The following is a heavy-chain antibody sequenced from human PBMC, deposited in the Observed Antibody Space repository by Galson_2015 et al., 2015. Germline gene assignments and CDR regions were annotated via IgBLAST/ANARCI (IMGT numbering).Heavy chain of an antibody. CDR1: GYTFTRYY. D-gene: IGHD2-2*02. CDR3: ARDKRHCSSTSCYTREDYYYYGMDV. V-gene: IGHV1-46*01. J-gene: IGHJ6*02. CDR2: INPSGGST. Sequence: SVKVSCKASGYTFTRYYMHWVRQAPGQGLEWMGIINPSGGSTSYAQKFQDRVTMTRDTSTSTVYMELSSLRSEDTAVYYCARDKRHCSSTSCYTREDYYYYGMDVWGPATTVTVSS.